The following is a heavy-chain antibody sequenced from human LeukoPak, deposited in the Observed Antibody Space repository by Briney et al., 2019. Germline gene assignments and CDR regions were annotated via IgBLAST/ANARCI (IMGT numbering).Heavy chain of an antibody. J-gene: IGHJ6*02. Sequence: PGGSLRLSYAASGLTLSNYGMNWVRQAPGKGLEWVSYIGSSGTTIYYADSVKGRFTISRDSAKNSLYLQMNSLRAEDTAAYYCARESGDIVVVGTYGMDVWGQGTTVTVSS. CDR2: IGSSGTTI. D-gene: IGHD2-2*01. V-gene: IGHV3-48*03. CDR3: ARESGDIVVVGTYGMDV. CDR1: GLTLSNYG.